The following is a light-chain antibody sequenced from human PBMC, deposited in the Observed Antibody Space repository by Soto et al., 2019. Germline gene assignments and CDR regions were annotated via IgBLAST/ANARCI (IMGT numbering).Light chain of an antibody. CDR1: SSDVGNYNY. Sequence: SVLTRSASVSGAAGQAIPISCTGTSSDVGNYNYVSWYQQHPGEVPKLIIFNVNNRPSGVSNRFSGSKSGNTASLTISGLQAENEADYNCSSFTSSTTYAFGTGTSSPS. V-gene: IGLV2-14*01. CDR2: NVN. CDR3: SSFTSSTTYA. J-gene: IGLJ1*01.